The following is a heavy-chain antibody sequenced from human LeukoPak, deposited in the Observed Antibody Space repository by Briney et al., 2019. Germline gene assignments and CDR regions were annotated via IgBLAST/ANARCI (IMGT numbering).Heavy chain of an antibody. CDR2: ISSSSSYI. Sequence: PGGSLRLSCAASGFTVSSSYMSWVRQAPGKGLEWVSSISSSSSYIYYADSVKGLFTISRDNAKNSLYLQMNSLRAEDTAVYYCARDVRIAAAGTGWLDPWGQGTLVTVSS. D-gene: IGHD6-13*01. CDR1: GFTVSSSY. J-gene: IGHJ5*02. CDR3: ARDVRIAAAGTGWLDP. V-gene: IGHV3-21*01.